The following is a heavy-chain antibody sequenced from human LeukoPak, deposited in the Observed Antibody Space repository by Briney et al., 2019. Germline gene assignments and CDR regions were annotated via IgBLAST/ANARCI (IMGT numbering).Heavy chain of an antibody. V-gene: IGHV4-34*01. CDR2: INDSGRI. J-gene: IGHJ6*03. CDR3: ARRWNYGRNYYIDV. Sequence: SETLSLTCAVSGGSISSYYWSWIRQPPGKGLEWIGEINDSGRINYNPSLMSRVTVSVDTSKNQFSLRLTSVTATDTAVYYCARRWNYGRNYYIDVWGNGATVSVSS. CDR1: GGSISSYY. D-gene: IGHD1-7*01.